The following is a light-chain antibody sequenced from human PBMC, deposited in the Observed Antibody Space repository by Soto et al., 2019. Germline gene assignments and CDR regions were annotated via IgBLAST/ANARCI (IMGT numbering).Light chain of an antibody. J-gene: IGKJ1*01. CDR3: QHYNSYSEA. CDR2: KAS. Sequence: IQLTQSPSSLSASVGDRVTITCRASQGISSYLAWYQQKPGKAPKLLIYKASTLKSGVPSRFSGSGSGTEFTLTISSLQPDDFATYYRQHYNSYSEAFGQGTKVDNK. V-gene: IGKV1-5*03. CDR1: QGISSY.